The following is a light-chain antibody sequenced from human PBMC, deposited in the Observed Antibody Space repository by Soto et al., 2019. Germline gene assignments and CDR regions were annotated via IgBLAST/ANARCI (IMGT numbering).Light chain of an antibody. CDR2: DAS. V-gene: IGKV1-5*01. Sequence: IPMTQSPCTLSASVGDRVTITCRASQTITTWLAWYQQKPGKAPKLLIYDASSLESGVPSRFSGSGSGTEFTLTISSLQPDDFATYYCQQYNSPPWTFGQGTKV. CDR1: QTITTW. CDR3: QQYNSPPWT. J-gene: IGKJ1*01.